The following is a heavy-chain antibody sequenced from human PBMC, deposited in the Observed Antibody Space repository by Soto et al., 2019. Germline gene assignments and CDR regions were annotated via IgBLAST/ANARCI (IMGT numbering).Heavy chain of an antibody. D-gene: IGHD2-21*02. CDR2: MNPNSGNT. V-gene: IGHV1-8*01. CDR3: ASPHDSYCGGGLYGMAV. J-gene: IGHJ6*02. Sequence: DSLKVSCTASGYTFTSYDINWVRQATGQGLEWMGWMNPNSGNTGYAQKFQGRVTMTRNTSISTAYMELSSLRSEDTAVYYCASPHDSYCGGGLYGMAVCGQRYTVTVYS. CDR1: GYTFTSYD.